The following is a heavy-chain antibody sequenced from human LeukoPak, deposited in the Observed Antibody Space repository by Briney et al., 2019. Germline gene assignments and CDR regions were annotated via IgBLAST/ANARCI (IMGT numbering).Heavy chain of an antibody. CDR3: ARDPSNSSGWRAFFDY. CDR1: GFTFSSYA. V-gene: IGHV3-23*01. CDR2: ISNSGGST. J-gene: IGHJ4*02. Sequence: GGSLRLSCAASGFTFSSYAMSWVRQAPGKGLEWVSSISNSGGSTFYADSVKGRFTVSRDNSKDTLSLQMNSLRVEDTAVYYCARDPSNSSGWRAFFDYWGQGTLVTVSS. D-gene: IGHD6-19*01.